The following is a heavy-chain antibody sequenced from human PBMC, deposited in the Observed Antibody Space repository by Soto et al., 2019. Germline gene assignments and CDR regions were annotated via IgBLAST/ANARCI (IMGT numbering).Heavy chain of an antibody. V-gene: IGHV3-23*01. CDR1: GFTFSSYA. D-gene: IGHD2-15*01. CDR3: AKDVEGYCSGGSCYSHYYYGMDV. CDR2: ISGSGGST. Sequence: GGSLRLSCAASGFTFSSYAMSWVRQAPGKGLEWVSAISGSGGSTYYADSVKGRFTISRDNSKNTLYLQMNSLRAEDTAVYYCAKDVEGYCSGGSCYSHYYYGMDVWGQGTTVTVSS. J-gene: IGHJ6*02.